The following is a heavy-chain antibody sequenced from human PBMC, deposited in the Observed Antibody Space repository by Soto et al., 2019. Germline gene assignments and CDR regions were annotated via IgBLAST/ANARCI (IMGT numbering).Heavy chain of an antibody. Sequence: EELLLESGGGLVQPGGSLRLSCEASGFTFSSYAMSWVRPAPGKWLDWVSIISGSGGSTDYADSVKGRFTISRDNSKRSMYLPRNSLRVDDTDVDYCAKWTMIFGVGNDDSYYGMDVWGQGTTVTFSS. CDR3: AKWTMIFGVGNDDSYYGMDV. V-gene: IGHV3-23*01. CDR1: GFTFSSYA. J-gene: IGHJ6*02. D-gene: IGHD3-3*01. CDR2: ISGSGGST.